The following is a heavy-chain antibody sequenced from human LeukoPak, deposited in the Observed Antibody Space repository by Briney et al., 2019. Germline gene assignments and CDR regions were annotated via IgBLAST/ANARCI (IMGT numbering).Heavy chain of an antibody. CDR1: GGTFSSYA. V-gene: IGHV1-69*04. J-gene: IGHJ6*02. Sequence: ASVKVSCKASGGTFSSYAISWVRQAPGQGLEWMGRIIPILGIANYAQKFQGRVTITADKSTSTAYMELSSLRSEDTAMYYCARRPGGDYSYYYGMDVWGHGTTVTVSS. D-gene: IGHD4-11*01. CDR2: IIPILGIA. CDR3: ARRPGGDYSYYYGMDV.